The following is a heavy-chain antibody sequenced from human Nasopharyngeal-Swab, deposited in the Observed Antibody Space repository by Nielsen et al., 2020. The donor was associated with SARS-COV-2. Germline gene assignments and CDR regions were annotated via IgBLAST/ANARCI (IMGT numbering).Heavy chain of an antibody. CDR3: VRHEGGTTLDY. Sequence: WIRQPPGKGLEWIGHISYRGSTHYDPSFRSRVTMSVDTSKNQFSLKLTSVTAADTAVYYCVRHEGGTTLDYWGQGTLVTVSS. D-gene: IGHD1-7*01. J-gene: IGHJ4*02. V-gene: IGHV4-59*08. CDR2: ISYRGST.